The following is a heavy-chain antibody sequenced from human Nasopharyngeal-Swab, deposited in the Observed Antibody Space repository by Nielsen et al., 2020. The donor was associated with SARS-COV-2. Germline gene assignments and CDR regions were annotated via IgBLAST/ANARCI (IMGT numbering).Heavy chain of an antibody. D-gene: IGHD3-16*01. Sequence: GGSLRLSCSASGFTFSIHAMHWVRQAPGKGLEYVSTINDYEDRLYYADSVKGRFAISRDNSKNTLYLQMSSLRPEDTAVYWCVKDLRGRYGFESWGLGTMVTVSS. J-gene: IGHJ3*02. CDR2: INDYEDRL. CDR3: VKDLRGRYGFES. CDR1: GFTFSIHA. V-gene: IGHV3-64D*06.